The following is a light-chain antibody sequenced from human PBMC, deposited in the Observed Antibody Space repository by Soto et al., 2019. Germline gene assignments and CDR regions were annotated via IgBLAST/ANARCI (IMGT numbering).Light chain of an antibody. CDR3: GTWDSSLSAVV. Sequence: QSVLTQPPSVSAAPGQKVTISCSGSSSNIGNNYVSWYQQLPGTALKLLIYDNNQRPSGIPDRFSGSKSGTSATLGITGLQTGDEADYYCGTWDSSLSAVVFGGGTKLTVL. V-gene: IGLV1-51*01. CDR1: SSNIGNNY. J-gene: IGLJ2*01. CDR2: DNN.